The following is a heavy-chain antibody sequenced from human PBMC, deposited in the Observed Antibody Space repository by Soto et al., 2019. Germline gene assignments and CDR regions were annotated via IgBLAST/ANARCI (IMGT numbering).Heavy chain of an antibody. J-gene: IGHJ4*02. V-gene: IGHV1-18*01. CDR3: ARAPSKWLRFGPY. CDR1: GYTFTSYG. D-gene: IGHD5-12*01. Sequence: ASVKVSCKASGYTFTSYGISWVRQAPGQGLEWMGWISAYNGNTNYAQKLQGRVTMARNTSTSTAYMELSSLRSEDTAVYYCARAPSKWLRFGPYWGQGTLVTVSS. CDR2: ISAYNGNT.